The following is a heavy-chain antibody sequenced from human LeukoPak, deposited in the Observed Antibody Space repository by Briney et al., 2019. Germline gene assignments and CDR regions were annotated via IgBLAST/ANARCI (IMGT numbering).Heavy chain of an antibody. CDR3: ARVDIVVVPAARYYYYYMDV. CDR2: IYYSGST. CDR1: GGSISSYY. Sequence: SETLSLTCTVSGGSISSYYWSWIRQPPGKGLGWIGYIYYSGSTNYNPSLKSRVTISVDTSKNQFSLKLSSVTAADTAVYYCARVDIVVVPAARYYYYYMDVWGKGTTVTVSS. V-gene: IGHV4-59*01. D-gene: IGHD2-2*03. J-gene: IGHJ6*03.